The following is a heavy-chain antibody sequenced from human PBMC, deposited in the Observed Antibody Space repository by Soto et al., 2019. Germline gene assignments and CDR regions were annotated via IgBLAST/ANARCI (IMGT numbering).Heavy chain of an antibody. CDR2: VSATAGTT. CDR3: AKDRLAGGFAY. J-gene: IGHJ4*02. V-gene: IGHV3-23*01. Sequence: QAPGKGLEWVSLVSATAGTTYYTDSVKGRFTISRDNSRNTVYLQMNSLRADDTAVYYCAKDRLAGGFAYWGQGTLVTVSS. D-gene: IGHD3-16*01.